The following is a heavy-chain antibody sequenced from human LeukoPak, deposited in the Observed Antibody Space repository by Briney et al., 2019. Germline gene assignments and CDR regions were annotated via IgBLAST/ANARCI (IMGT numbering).Heavy chain of an antibody. CDR1: GVSISSYY. Sequence: PSETLSLTCTASGVSISSYYWSWIRQPPGKGLEWTGYIYYSGSTNYNPSLKSRVTISVDTSKNQFSLKLSSVTAADTAVYYCARVPGITGTTHYYYYYMDVWGKGTTVTVSS. D-gene: IGHD1-7*01. J-gene: IGHJ6*03. CDR3: ARVPGITGTTHYYYYYMDV. CDR2: IYYSGST. V-gene: IGHV4-59*01.